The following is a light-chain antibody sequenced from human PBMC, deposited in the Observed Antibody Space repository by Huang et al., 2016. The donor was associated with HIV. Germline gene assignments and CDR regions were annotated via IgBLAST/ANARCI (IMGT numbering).Light chain of an antibody. J-gene: IGKJ5*01. V-gene: IGKV3-11*01. Sequence: EIVLTQSPATLSLSPGERATLSCRASQSISSYLAWYQQKPGQAPRLLIYDTSKRVTGIPARFSGSGSGTDFTLTISSLEPEDFAVYYCQQRSNWNTFGQGTRLEIK. CDR1: QSISSY. CDR3: QQRSNWNT. CDR2: DTS.